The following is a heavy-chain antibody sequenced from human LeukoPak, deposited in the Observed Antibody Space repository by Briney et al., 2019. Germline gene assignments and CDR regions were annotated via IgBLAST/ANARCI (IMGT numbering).Heavy chain of an antibody. CDR3: AISSGWYVDY. Sequence: SETLSLTCTVSGGSISSSSYYWTCIRQPAGKGLEWIVRIYKGGSTNYNPSLKSRVTISVDTSKNQFSLKLNSVTAADTAEYYCAISSGWYVDYWGQGTLVTVSS. CDR1: GGSISSSSYY. J-gene: IGHJ4*02. V-gene: IGHV4-61*02. D-gene: IGHD6-25*01. CDR2: IYKGGST.